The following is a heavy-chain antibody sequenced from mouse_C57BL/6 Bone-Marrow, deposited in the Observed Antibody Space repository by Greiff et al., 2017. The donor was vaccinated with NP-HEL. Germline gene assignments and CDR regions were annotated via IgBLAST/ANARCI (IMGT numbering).Heavy chain of an antibody. D-gene: IGHD2-1*01. V-gene: IGHV1-69*01. CDR3: AFYGNFAWFAY. CDR2: IDPSDSYT. J-gene: IGHJ3*01. Sequence: QVQLQQPGAELVMPGASVKLSCKASGYTFTSYWMHWVKQRPGQGLEWIGEIDPSDSYTNYNQKFKGKSTLTVDKSSSTAYMQLSSLTSEDSAVYYCAFYGNFAWFAYWGQGTLVTVSA. CDR1: GYTFTSYW.